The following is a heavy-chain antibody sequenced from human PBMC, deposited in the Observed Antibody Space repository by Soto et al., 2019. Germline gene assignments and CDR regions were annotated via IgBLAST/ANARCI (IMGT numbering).Heavy chain of an antibody. CDR1: GGSISSGDYY. J-gene: IGHJ4*02. CDR3: ARGNYGTETDY. Sequence: ASETLSLTCTVSGGSISSGDYYWSWIRQPPGKGPEWIGYIYYSGSTYYNPSLKSRVTISVDTPKNQFSLKLSSVTAADTAVYYCARGNYGTETDYWGQGTLVTVSS. CDR2: IYYSGST. V-gene: IGHV4-30-4*01. D-gene: IGHD3-16*01.